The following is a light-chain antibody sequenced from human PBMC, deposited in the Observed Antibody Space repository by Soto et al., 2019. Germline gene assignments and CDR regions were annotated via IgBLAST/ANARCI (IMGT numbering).Light chain of an antibody. V-gene: IGKV1-6*01. CDR1: QGVSND. CDR2: DRS. CDR3: LEDSSYPRT. Sequence: AIQMTQSPSSLSASVGDRVTITCRASQGVSNDLGWYQQRPGNAPTLLIYDRSNLQTAVPSSFIGSGSDTDFTLTISSLQPEDFATYYCLEDSSYPRTFGQGTKVEIK. J-gene: IGKJ1*01.